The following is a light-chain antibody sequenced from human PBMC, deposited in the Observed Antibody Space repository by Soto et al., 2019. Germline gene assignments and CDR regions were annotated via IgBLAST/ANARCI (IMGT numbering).Light chain of an antibody. CDR3: QQYVNSPLT. Sequence: EIVLTQSPGTLSLSPGERATLSCRASQSVRSSYFGWYQQKPGQAPRLLIYAASSRAPGIPDRFSGSGSGTDFTLTISRLEPEDFAVYYCQQYVNSPLTFGGGTKVEIK. V-gene: IGKV3-20*01. J-gene: IGKJ4*01. CDR1: QSVRSSY. CDR2: AAS.